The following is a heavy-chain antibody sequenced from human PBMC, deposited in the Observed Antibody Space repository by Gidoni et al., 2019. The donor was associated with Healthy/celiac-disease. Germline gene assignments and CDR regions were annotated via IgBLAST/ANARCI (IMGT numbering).Heavy chain of an antibody. J-gene: IGHJ4*02. D-gene: IGHD2-15*01. CDR2: ISYDGSNK. V-gene: IGHV3-30*18. Sequence: QVQLVESGGGVVQPGRSLRLSCAASGFTFSSYGMHWVRQAPGKGLEWVAVISYDGSNKYYADSVKGRFTISRDNSKNTLYLQMNSLRAEDTAVYYCAKDKVAKYFDYWGQGTLVTVSS. CDR1: GFTFSSYG. CDR3: AKDKVAKYFDY.